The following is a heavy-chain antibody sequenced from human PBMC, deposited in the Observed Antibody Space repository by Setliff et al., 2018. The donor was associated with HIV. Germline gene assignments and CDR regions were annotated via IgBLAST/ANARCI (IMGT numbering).Heavy chain of an antibody. J-gene: IGHJ5*02. D-gene: IGHD3-10*01. CDR1: GASIISASHY. CDR2: VYASGGT. Sequence: PSETLSLTCTVSGASIISASHYWTWIRQPAGKGLEYIGHVYASGGTDYNPSLKSRVTISIDTSKHQFSLKLTSVTAADTALYYCVRDVMEYFGEGAYDPWGQGTLVTVSS. CDR3: VRDVMEYFGEGAYDP. V-gene: IGHV4-61*09.